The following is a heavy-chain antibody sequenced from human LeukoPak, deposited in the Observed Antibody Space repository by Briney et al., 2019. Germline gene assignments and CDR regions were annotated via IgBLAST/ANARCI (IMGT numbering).Heavy chain of an antibody. D-gene: IGHD5-18*01. CDR2: IYHSGST. CDR3: ARGYSYGFPLDF. V-gene: IGHV4-4*02. Sequence: PSETLSLTCAVSGGSISSNNWWSWVRQPPGKGLEWIGEIYHSGSTNYNPSLKSRVTISVDKSKNLFSLMLSSVTAADSAVYYCARGYSYGFPLDFWGQGTLVTVSS. J-gene: IGHJ4*02. CDR1: GGSISSNNW.